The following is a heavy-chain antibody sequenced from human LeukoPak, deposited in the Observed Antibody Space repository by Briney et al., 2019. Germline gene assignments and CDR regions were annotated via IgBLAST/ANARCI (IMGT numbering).Heavy chain of an antibody. CDR2: ISAYNGNT. D-gene: IGHD3-9*01. Sequence: ASVKVSCKASGYTFTGYGISWVRQAPGQALEWMGWISAYNGNTNYAQKLQGRVTMTTDTSTSTAYMELRSLRSDDTAVYYCAREFHVPYYDILTGYYNYWFDPWGQGTLVTVSS. J-gene: IGHJ5*02. CDR3: AREFHVPYYDILTGYYNYWFDP. V-gene: IGHV1-18*01. CDR1: GYTFTGYG.